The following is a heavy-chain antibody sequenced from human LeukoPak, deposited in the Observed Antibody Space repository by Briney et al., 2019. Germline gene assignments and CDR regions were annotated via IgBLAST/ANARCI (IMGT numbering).Heavy chain of an antibody. V-gene: IGHV3-64D*06. CDR2: VSGNGGST. Sequence: GGSLRLSCSASGFTFSPYPMHWVRQAPGKGLEYVSGVSGNGGSTYYADSVKGRFTVSRDNSKNTLYLQMSSLRAEDTAMYYCVGPLLLWFGELLPFDYWGQGTQVTVSS. D-gene: IGHD3-10*01. CDR1: GFTFSPYP. J-gene: IGHJ4*02. CDR3: VGPLLLWFGELLPFDY.